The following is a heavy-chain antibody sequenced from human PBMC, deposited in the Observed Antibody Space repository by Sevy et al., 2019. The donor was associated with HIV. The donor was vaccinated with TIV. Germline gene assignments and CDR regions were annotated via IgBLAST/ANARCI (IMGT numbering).Heavy chain of an antibody. Sequence: GGALRLSCATFGFNFRNSWMAWVRQTPGKGLEFLADIKQDGYETYYVDSLKGRFTISRDNAKNSLHLQMNSLRAEDTAMYFCVRDKEGGASVLDYWGQGTPVTVSS. D-gene: IGHD3-16*01. CDR3: VRDKEGGASVLDY. CDR1: GFNFRNSW. V-gene: IGHV3-7*03. CDR2: IKQDGYET. J-gene: IGHJ4*02.